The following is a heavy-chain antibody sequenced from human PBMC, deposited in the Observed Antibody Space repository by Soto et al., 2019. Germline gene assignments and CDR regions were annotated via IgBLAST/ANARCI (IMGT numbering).Heavy chain of an antibody. CDR1: GFTFSSYA. V-gene: IGHV3-23*01. J-gene: IGHJ5*02. CDR2: ISGSGGTT. Sequence: GGSLRLSCAASGFTFSSYAMTWVRQAPGKGLEWVSVISGSGGTTHYADSVKGRFTISRGNSKNTLYLQMNSLRAEDTAVYYCTKAWGGRGNWFDPWGQGTLVTVSS. D-gene: IGHD3-16*01. CDR3: TKAWGGRGNWFDP.